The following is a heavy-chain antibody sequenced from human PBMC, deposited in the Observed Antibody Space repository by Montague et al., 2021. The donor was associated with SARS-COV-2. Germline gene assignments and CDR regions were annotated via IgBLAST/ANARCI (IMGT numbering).Heavy chain of an antibody. CDR3: ARGPSDTYYYNGMDV. J-gene: IGHJ6*02. Sequence: PALGKPTQTLTLTCTFSGFSLSTSGMCMTWIRQPPGKALEWLARIDWDGDKYYNTSLKSRLTISKDTSKNLVVLTMTNMGPVDTATYYCARGPSDTYYYNGMDVWGRGTTVTVSS. CDR2: IDWDGDK. CDR1: GFSLSTSGMC. V-gene: IGHV2-70*11.